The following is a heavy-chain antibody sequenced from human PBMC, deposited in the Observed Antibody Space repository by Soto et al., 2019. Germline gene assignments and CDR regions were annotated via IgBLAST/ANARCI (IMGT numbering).Heavy chain of an antibody. CDR1: GGSISSGDYY. CDR3: ASGIAARPSQYN. CDR2: TYYSGST. V-gene: IGHV4-30-4*01. D-gene: IGHD6-6*01. Sequence: SETLSLTCTVSGGSISSGDYYWSWIRQPPGKGLEWIGYTYYSGSTYYNPSLKSRVTISVDTSKNQLSLKLSSVTAADTAVYYCASGIAARPSQYNWGKGTRVT. J-gene: IGHJ4*02.